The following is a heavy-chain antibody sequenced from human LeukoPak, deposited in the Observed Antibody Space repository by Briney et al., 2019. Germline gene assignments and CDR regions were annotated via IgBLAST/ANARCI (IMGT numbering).Heavy chain of an antibody. Sequence: GGSLRLSCEVSGFTFTSYGMHWVRQAPGKGLEWVADIWYDGSNKYYADSVKGRFTISRDNSKNTVFLQMTSLRADDTAVYYCARAYSGYSPRGFDYWGQGTLVSVSS. J-gene: IGHJ4*02. D-gene: IGHD5-12*01. CDR3: ARAYSGYSPRGFDY. V-gene: IGHV3-33*01. CDR1: GFTFTSYG. CDR2: IWYDGSNK.